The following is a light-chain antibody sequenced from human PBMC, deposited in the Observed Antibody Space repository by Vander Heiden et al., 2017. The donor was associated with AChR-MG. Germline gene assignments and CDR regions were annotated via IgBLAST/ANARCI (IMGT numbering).Light chain of an antibody. V-gene: IGLV7-43*01. Sequence: QTVVTQEPSLTVSPGGTVTLTCASSTGAVTSGYYVNWFQQKPGQAPRARMYSTSNKQSWTPARFSGALLGGTAALTVSGVQPEDEADDYCLLWNGGAGVLGGGPQLNGL. CDR1: TGAVTSGYY. CDR3: LLWNGGAGV. CDR2: STS. J-gene: IGLJ3*02.